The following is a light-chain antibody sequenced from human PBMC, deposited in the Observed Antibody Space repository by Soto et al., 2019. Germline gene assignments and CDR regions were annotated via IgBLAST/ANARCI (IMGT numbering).Light chain of an antibody. Sequence: EIVLTQSPGTLSLSPGERATLSCRASQSVRSNELARYQQKPDQAPSLLIYGASSRATGIPDRFSGSGSGTDFTLTISRLEPEDFAVYYCQQYGGSPPYTFGQGTKLEIK. V-gene: IGKV3-20*01. CDR3: QQYGGSPPYT. CDR2: GAS. CDR1: QSVRSNE. J-gene: IGKJ2*01.